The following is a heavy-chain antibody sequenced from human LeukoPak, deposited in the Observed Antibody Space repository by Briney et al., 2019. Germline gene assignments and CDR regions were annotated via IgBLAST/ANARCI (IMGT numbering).Heavy chain of an antibody. CDR1: GYSFSNYW. Sequence: GESLKISCKGSGYSFSNYWIGWVRQMPGKGLEWMGIIYPGDSDTTYSPSFQGQVTISADKSISTAYLRWSSLKASDTAMYYCASPFFRSGWYYFDYWGQGTLVTVSS. J-gene: IGHJ4*02. CDR3: ASPFFRSGWYYFDY. CDR2: IYPGDSDT. D-gene: IGHD6-19*01. V-gene: IGHV5-51*01.